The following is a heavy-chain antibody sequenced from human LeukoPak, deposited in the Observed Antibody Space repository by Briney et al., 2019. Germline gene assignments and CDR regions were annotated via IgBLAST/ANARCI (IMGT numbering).Heavy chain of an antibody. V-gene: IGHV3-48*03. CDR3: AREAYYDSSGYYSRGYYFDY. Sequence: PGGSLRLSCAASGFTFSSYEMNWVRQAPEKGLEWVSYISSSGSTIYYADSVKGRFTISRDNAKNSLYLQINSLRAEDTAVYYCAREAYYDSSGYYSRGYYFDYWGQGTLVTVSS. CDR2: ISSSGSTI. D-gene: IGHD3-22*01. J-gene: IGHJ4*02. CDR1: GFTFSSYE.